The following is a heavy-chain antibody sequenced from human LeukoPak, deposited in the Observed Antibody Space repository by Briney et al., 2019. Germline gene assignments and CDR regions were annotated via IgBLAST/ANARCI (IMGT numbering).Heavy chain of an antibody. CDR2: ISSSRSYV. J-gene: IGHJ3*02. CDR3: ARDGWYSSGWNAFDI. D-gene: IGHD6-19*01. V-gene: IGHV3-21*01. Sequence: GGSLRLSCAASGFTFSTYSMHWVRQAPGTGLEWVSSISSSRSYVYYADSVKGRFTISRDNAKNSLYLQVNSLRAEDTAVYYCARDGWYSSGWNAFDIWGQGTMVTVSS. CDR1: GFTFSTYS.